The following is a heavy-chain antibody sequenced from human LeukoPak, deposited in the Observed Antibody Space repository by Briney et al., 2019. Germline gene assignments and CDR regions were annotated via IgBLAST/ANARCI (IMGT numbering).Heavy chain of an antibody. CDR1: GFTFSSYW. CDR2: IKQDGSEK. Sequence: GGSLRLSCAASGFTFSSYWMSWVRQAPGKGLEWVANIKQDGSEKYYVDSVKGRFTISRDNAKNSLYLQMNSLRAEDTAVYYCARVSRPPGYSSGWYVGYYFDYWGQGTLVTVSS. D-gene: IGHD6-19*01. V-gene: IGHV3-7*01. J-gene: IGHJ4*02. CDR3: ARVSRPPGYSSGWYVGYYFDY.